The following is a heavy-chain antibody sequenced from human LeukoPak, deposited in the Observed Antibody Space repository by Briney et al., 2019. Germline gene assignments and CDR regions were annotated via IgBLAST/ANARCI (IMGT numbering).Heavy chain of an antibody. D-gene: IGHD6-13*01. J-gene: IGHJ5*02. Sequence: SETLSLTCAVYGGSFSGYYWSWIRQPPGKGLEWIGEINHSGSTNYNPSLKSRVTISVDTSKNQFSLKLSSVTAADTAVYYCARDFSSSSWFVFDPWGQGTLVTVSS. CDR1: GGSFSGYY. CDR2: INHSGST. CDR3: ARDFSSSSWFVFDP. V-gene: IGHV4-34*01.